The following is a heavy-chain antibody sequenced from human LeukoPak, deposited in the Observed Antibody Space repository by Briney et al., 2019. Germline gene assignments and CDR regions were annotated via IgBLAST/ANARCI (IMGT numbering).Heavy chain of an antibody. Sequence: GASVKVSCKVSGYTLTELSMHWVRQAPGKGLEWMGIINPSGGSTSYAQKFQGRVTITTDESTSTAYMELSSLRSEDTAVYYCAHNDFWSGYYWFDPWGQGTLVTVSS. CDR3: AHNDFWSGYYWFDP. V-gene: IGHV1-46*01. CDR1: GYTLTELS. D-gene: IGHD3-3*01. J-gene: IGHJ5*02. CDR2: INPSGGST.